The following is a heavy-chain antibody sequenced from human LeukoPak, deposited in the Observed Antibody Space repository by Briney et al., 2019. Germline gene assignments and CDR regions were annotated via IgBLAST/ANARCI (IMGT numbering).Heavy chain of an antibody. CDR1: GFTFSSFG. J-gene: IGHJ4*02. CDR2: ISYDGSNK. Sequence: GGSLRLSCAASGFTFSSFGMHWVRQAPGKGLEWVAVISYDGSNKYHADSVKGRFTISRDNSKNTLHLQMNSLRAEDTAVYYCARDQYSYAHAAHWGQGTLVTVSS. V-gene: IGHV3-30*03. D-gene: IGHD5-18*01. CDR3: ARDQYSYAHAAH.